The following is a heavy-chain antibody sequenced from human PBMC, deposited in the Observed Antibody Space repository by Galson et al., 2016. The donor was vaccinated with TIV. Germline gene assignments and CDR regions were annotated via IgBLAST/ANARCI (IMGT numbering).Heavy chain of an antibody. V-gene: IGHV3-66*02. Sequence: SLRLSCAASGLSVSINYMTWVRQAPGKGLEWVSFISDGGKTFYPDSVKGRFTVSRDNSKNILYLQMNSLRLEDTAVYYCARDRIVDATYYYYYFGLDVWGQGTAVTVSS. CDR1: GLSVSINY. J-gene: IGHJ6*02. D-gene: IGHD1-26*01. CDR2: ISDGGKT. CDR3: ARDRIVDATYYYYYFGLDV.